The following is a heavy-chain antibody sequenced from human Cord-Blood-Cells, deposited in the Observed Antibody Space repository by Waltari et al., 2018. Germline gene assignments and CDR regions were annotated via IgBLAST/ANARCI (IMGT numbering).Heavy chain of an antibody. CDR1: GYSISSGYY. CDR2: IYHSGST. J-gene: IGHJ5*02. V-gene: IGHV4-38-2*01. Sequence: QVQLQESGPGLVKPSETLSLTCAVSGYSISSGYYWGWIRQPPGKGVEWIGSIYHSGSTYYNPSLNSRVTISVDTSKNQFSLKLSSVTAADTAVYYCARVGNCSSTSCYRNWFDPWGQGTLVTVSS. D-gene: IGHD2-2*01. CDR3: ARVGNCSSTSCYRNWFDP.